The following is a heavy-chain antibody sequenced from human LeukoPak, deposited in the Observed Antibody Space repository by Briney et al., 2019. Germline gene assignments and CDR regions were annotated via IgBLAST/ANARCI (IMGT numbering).Heavy chain of an antibody. CDR1: GFTVSSNY. CDR3: ARARVSSGWYGFFDY. V-gene: IGHV3-53*01. D-gene: IGHD6-19*01. J-gene: IGHJ4*02. CDR2: IYSGGST. Sequence: PGRSLRLSCAASGFTVSSNYMSWVRQAPGKGLEWVSVIYSGGSTYYADSVKGRFTISRDNSKNTLYLQMNSLRAEDTAVYYCARARVSSGWYGFFDYWGQGTLATVSS.